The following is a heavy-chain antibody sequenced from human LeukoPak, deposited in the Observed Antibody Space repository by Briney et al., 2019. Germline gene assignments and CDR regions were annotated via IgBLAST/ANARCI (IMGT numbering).Heavy chain of an antibody. CDR3: ARMFGDASGGTYGWFDP. J-gene: IGHJ5*02. Sequence: SSETLSLTCTVSGGSISSGDYYWNWIRRPPGKDLQWIGYIYYSGSPYYNPSLKSRVTISVDTFKNQFSLKLTSVTAADTAVYYCARMFGDASGGTYGWFDPWGQGTLVTVSS. CDR2: IYYSGSP. V-gene: IGHV4-30-4*01. CDR1: GGSISSGDYY. D-gene: IGHD6-13*01.